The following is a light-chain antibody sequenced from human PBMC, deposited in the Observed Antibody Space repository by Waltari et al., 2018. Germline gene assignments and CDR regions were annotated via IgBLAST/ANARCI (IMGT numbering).Light chain of an antibody. J-gene: IGLJ3*02. V-gene: IGLV2-8*01. CDR1: SSDIGGFHNY. Sequence: QSALTQPPSASGSPGQSVTISCTGTSSDIGGFHNYVSWYQQRPGKAPDLMIYEVAKRPPGVPVRFSGSRSGNTASLTVSGLQAEDEADYYCSSFAGSNILLFGGGTKLTVL. CDR3: SSFAGSNILL. CDR2: EVA.